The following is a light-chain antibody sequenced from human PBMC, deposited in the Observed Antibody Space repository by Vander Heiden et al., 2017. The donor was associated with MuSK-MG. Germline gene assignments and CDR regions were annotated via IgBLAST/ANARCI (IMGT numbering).Light chain of an antibody. J-gene: IGKJ4*01. CDR1: QSINTY. CDR2: AAS. CDR3: QQTDNMPLT. V-gene: IGKV1-39*01. Sequence: DIQMTQSPSSLSASVGDRVTITCRASQSINTYLNWYQQKPGKAPNLLIYAASSLQSGVPSRFSGSESGTDFTLTISRLQPEDFAVYFCQQTDNMPLTFGGGTKVDIK.